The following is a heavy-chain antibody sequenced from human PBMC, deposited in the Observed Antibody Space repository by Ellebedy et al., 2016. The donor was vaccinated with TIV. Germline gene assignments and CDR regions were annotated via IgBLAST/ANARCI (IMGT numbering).Heavy chain of an antibody. CDR2: ISGSGGGS. V-gene: IGHV3-23*01. CDR3: AKAFTPGYGSGCYWPD. D-gene: IGHD3-10*01. Sequence: GESLKISCSASGFTFSNHAMSWVRQAPGKGLEWVAAISGSGGGSYSADSVKGRFTISRDNSKNTLFLQMESLRAEDTAVYYCAKAFTPGYGSGCYWPDWGLGTLVTVSS. CDR1: GFTFSNHA. J-gene: IGHJ4*02.